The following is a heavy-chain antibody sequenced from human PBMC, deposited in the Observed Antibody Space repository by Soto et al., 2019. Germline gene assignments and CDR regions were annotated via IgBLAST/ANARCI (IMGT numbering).Heavy chain of an antibody. D-gene: IGHD2-2*01. V-gene: IGHV3-30-3*01. CDR3: ASRSSSSWSRPHFDY. Sequence: PGGSLRLSCAASGFTFSSYAMHWVRQAPGKGLEWVAVISYDGSNKYYADFVKGRFTISRDNSKNTLYLQMNSLRAEDTAVYYCASRSSSSWSRPHFDYWGQGTLVTVSS. CDR1: GFTFSSYA. J-gene: IGHJ4*02. CDR2: ISYDGSNK.